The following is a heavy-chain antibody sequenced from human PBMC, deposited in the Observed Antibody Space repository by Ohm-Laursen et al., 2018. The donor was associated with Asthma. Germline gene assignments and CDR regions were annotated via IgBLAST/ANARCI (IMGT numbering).Heavy chain of an antibody. CDR2: GGSYYDGGLK. Sequence: SLRLSCTASGYTFRGYSIHWVRQAPGKGLEWVAVGGSYYDGGLKYYADSVNGRFTVSRDDSKNTLYLQMNSLRPDDTAVYYCARDVMEWYLPAFDFWGQGTLVTVSS. J-gene: IGHJ4*02. CDR1: GYTFRGYS. CDR3: ARDVMEWYLPAFDF. V-gene: IGHV3-30*03. D-gene: IGHD3-3*01.